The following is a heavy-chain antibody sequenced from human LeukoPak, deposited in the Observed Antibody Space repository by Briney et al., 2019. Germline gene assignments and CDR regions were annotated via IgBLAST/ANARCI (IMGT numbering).Heavy chain of an antibody. CDR1: GFTFSSYS. CDR3: ARDGAPSSSWYLDAFDI. CDR2: ISSSSSYI. J-gene: IGHJ3*02. V-gene: IGHV3-21*01. D-gene: IGHD6-13*01. Sequence: PGGSLRLSCAASGFTFSSYSMNWVRQAPGKGLEWVSSISSSSSYIYYADSVKGRFTISRDNAKNSLYLQMNSLRAEDTAVYYCARDGAPSSSWYLDAFDIWGQGTMVTVSS.